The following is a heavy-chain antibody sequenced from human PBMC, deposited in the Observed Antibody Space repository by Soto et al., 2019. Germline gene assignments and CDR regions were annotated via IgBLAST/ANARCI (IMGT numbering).Heavy chain of an antibody. CDR1: GDSVSSNSAA. CDR3: ARFKDRMVRLFDY. CDR2: TYYRSKWYN. D-gene: IGHD3-10*01. Sequence: SQTLSLTCAISGDSVSSNSAAWNWIRQSPSRGLEWLGRTYYRSKWYNDYAVSVKSRITINPDKSKNQFSLKLSSVTAADTAVYYCARFKDRMVRLFDYWGQGTLVTVSS. J-gene: IGHJ4*02. V-gene: IGHV6-1*01.